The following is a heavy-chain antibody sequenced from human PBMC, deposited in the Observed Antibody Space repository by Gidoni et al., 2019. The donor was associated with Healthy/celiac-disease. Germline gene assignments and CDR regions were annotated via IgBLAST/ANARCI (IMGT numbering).Heavy chain of an antibody. CDR3: ARDRITMVRGETYGMDV. Sequence: QVQLVESGGGVVQPGRSLRLSCAASGFTFISYGMHWVRPAPGKGLEWVAVIGYDGSNKYYADSVKGRFTISRDNSKNTLYLQMNSLRAEDTAVYYCARDRITMVRGETYGMDVWGQGTTVTVSS. D-gene: IGHD3-10*01. J-gene: IGHJ6*02. CDR1: GFTFISYG. CDR2: IGYDGSNK. V-gene: IGHV3-33*01.